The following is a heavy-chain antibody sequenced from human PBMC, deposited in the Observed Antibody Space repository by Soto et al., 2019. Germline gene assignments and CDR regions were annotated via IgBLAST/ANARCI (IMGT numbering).Heavy chain of an antibody. D-gene: IGHD5-18*01. CDR2: IYSSGST. CDR1: GGSISSGDYY. Sequence: QVQLQESGPGLVKPSQTLSLTCTVYGGSISSGDYYWSWIRQPPGKGLEWIGYIYSSGSTYYNPSLKSRVTISVDTSKNQFSLKLSSVTAADTAVYYCARVDSHLDTAMVNWFDPWGQGTLVTVSS. CDR3: ARVDSHLDTAMVNWFDP. J-gene: IGHJ5*02. V-gene: IGHV4-30-4*01.